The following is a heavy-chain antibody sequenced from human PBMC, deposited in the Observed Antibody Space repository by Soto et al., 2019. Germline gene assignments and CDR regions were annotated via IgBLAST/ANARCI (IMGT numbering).Heavy chain of an antibody. CDR1: GYPVTAYY. CDR2: INPATGAA. V-gene: IGHV1-2*02. J-gene: IGHJ3*02. CDR3: ARGGGVGVAGSAAFDM. Sequence: QLHLVQSGAVVQKPGASVTVSCSASGYPVTAYYMHWVRQAPGRGLEWMGGINPATGAAKYTQTFQGRVTRSRDTSMSTVFMELSGLTSEDTAVFYCARGGGVGVAGSAAFDMWGQGTLVTVSS. D-gene: IGHD3-3*01.